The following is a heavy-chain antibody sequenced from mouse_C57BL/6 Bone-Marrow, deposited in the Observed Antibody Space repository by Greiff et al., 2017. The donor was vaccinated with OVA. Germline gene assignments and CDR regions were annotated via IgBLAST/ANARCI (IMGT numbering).Heavy chain of an antibody. CDR2: ISGGGGNT. V-gene: IGHV5-9*01. CDR3: ARLVLSMDY. CDR1: GFTFSSYT. Sequence: EVKLMESGGGLVKPGGSLKLSCAASGFTFSSYTMSWVRQTPEKRLEWVATISGGGGNTYYPDSVKGRFTISRDNAKNTLYLQMSSLRSEDTALYYCARLVLSMDYWGQGTSVTVSS. J-gene: IGHJ4*01.